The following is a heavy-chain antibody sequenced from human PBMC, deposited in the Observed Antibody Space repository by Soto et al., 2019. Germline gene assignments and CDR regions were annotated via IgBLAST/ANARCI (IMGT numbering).Heavy chain of an antibody. CDR3: AKVDDCTNGVCYTFDY. J-gene: IGHJ4*02. CDR2: ISGSGGST. Sequence: LSLTCAASGFTFSSYAMSWVRQAPGKGLEWVSAISGSGGSTYYADAVKGRFTISRDNSKNTLYLKRNSLRAEDTAVYYCAKVDDCTNGVCYTFDYWGQGTLVTVSS. D-gene: IGHD2-8*01. V-gene: IGHV3-23*01. CDR1: GFTFSSYA.